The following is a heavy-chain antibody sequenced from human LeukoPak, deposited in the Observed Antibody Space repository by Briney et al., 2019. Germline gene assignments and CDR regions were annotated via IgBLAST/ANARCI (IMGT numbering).Heavy chain of an antibody. J-gene: IGHJ5*02. CDR1: GYTFTSYG. CDR2: ISAYNGNT. CDR3: ARDVRRGGDRRNWFDP. Sequence: ASVKVSCKASGYTFTSYGISWVRQAPGQGLEWMGWISAYNGNTNYAQKLQGRVTMTTDTSTSTAYMELRSLRSDDTAVYYCARDVRRGGDRRNWFDPWGQGTLVTVSS. V-gene: IGHV1-18*01. D-gene: IGHD2-21*01.